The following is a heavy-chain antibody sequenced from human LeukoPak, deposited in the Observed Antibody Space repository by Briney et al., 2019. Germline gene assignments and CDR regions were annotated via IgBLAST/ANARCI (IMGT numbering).Heavy chain of an antibody. CDR3: ARDRCVNDY. Sequence: ASVNVSRKASGYTFTPYGMSWVRQAPGQGLEWMGWINAYNGKIHYVQKFQDRVSMTIDTSTSTAYMELRSLRSDDTAMYYCARDRCVNDYWGQGTLVTVSS. J-gene: IGHJ4*02. D-gene: IGHD2-8*01. CDR1: GYTFTPYG. CDR2: INAYNGKI. V-gene: IGHV1-18*01.